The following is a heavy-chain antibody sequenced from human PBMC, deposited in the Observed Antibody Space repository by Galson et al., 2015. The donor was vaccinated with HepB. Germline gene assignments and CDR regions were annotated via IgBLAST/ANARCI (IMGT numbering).Heavy chain of an antibody. J-gene: IGHJ4*02. Sequence: SLRLSCAASGFTFSDYYMNWIRQAPGKGLEWVSYISTSGSTIYYADSVKGRFTISRDNAKNSLYLQMNSLRAEDTAVYYCARFIRFLEWLPDYWGQGTLVTVSS. D-gene: IGHD3-3*01. CDR3: ARFIRFLEWLPDY. CDR1: GFTFSDYY. V-gene: IGHV3-11*01. CDR2: ISTSGSTI.